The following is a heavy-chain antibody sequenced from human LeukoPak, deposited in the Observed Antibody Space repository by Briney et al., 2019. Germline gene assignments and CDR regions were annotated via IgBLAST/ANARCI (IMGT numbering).Heavy chain of an antibody. Sequence: SETLSLTCTVSGGSISSYYWSWVRQPPGKGLEWIGYIYYNGSTNYNPSLKSRVTISVDTSKNQFSLKLSSVTAADTAVYYCARSVEMAAMPFDYWGQGTLVTVSS. J-gene: IGHJ4*02. CDR3: ARSVEMAAMPFDY. CDR1: GGSISSYY. V-gene: IGHV4-59*01. CDR2: IYYNGST. D-gene: IGHD5-24*01.